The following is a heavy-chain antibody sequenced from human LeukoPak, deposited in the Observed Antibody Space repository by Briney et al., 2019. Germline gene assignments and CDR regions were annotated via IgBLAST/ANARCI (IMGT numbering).Heavy chain of an antibody. Sequence: SETLSLTCTVSGGSISGYYWSWIRQPPGKGLEWIGYIYYSGSINYNSSLKSRVTISVDTSRNQFSLKLSSMTAADTAVYYCVRNALGHYDAFDIWGQGTMVTVSP. CDR2: IYYSGSI. CDR3: VRNALGHYDAFDI. CDR1: GGSISGYY. J-gene: IGHJ3*02. V-gene: IGHV4-59*01. D-gene: IGHD1/OR15-1a*01.